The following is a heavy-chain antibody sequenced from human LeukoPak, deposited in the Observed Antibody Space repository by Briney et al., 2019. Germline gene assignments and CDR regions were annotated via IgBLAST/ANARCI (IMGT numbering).Heavy chain of an antibody. Sequence: RGESLKISCKGSGYSFTNYWIGWVRQMPGKGLEWMGIIYPGDSDTRYSPSFQGQVTISADRSISTAYLQWSSLKASDTAMYYCALNPYDSSGYSVYWGQGTLVTVSS. CDR1: GYSFTNYW. D-gene: IGHD3-22*01. V-gene: IGHV5-51*01. CDR2: IYPGDSDT. J-gene: IGHJ4*02. CDR3: ALNPYDSSGYSVY.